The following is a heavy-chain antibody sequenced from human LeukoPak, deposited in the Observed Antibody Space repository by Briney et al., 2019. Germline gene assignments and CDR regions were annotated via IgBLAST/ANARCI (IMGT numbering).Heavy chain of an antibody. CDR1: GFTFSSYW. J-gene: IGHJ6*02. CDR2: IKQDGSEK. D-gene: IGHD2-15*01. Sequence: GGSLRLSCAASGFTFSSYWMSWVRQAPGKGLEWVANIKQDGSEKYYVDSVKGRFTISRDNAKNSLYLQMNSLRAEDTAVYYCARVSPQLYCSGGSCYSESRYYYGMDVWGQGTTVTVSS. V-gene: IGHV3-7*01. CDR3: ARVSPQLYCSGGSCYSESRYYYGMDV.